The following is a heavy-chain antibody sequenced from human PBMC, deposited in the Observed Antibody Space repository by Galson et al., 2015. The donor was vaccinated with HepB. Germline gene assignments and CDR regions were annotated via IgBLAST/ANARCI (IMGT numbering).Heavy chain of an antibody. Sequence: SVKVSCKASGYTFTSYYMHWVRQTAGQGLEWMGIINPSGGSTSYAQKFQGRVTMTRDTSTSTVYMELSSLRSEDTAVYYCARLVPAATIRLTGQWFDPWGQGTLVTVSS. D-gene: IGHD2-2*01. CDR3: ARLVPAATIRLTGQWFDP. V-gene: IGHV1-46*01. CDR2: INPSGGST. J-gene: IGHJ5*02. CDR1: GYTFTSYY.